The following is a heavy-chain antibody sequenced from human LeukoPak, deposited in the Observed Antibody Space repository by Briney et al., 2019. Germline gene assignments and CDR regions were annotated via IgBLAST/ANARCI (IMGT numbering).Heavy chain of an antibody. D-gene: IGHD3-22*01. V-gene: IGHV4-30-4*01. CDR1: GGSISSGDYY. Sequence: SETLSLTCTVPGGSISSGDYYWSWIRQPPGKGLEWIGYIYYSGSTYYNPSLKSRVTISVDRSKNQFSLKLSSVTAADTAVYYCARSDSSGYAIDYWGQGTLVTVSS. CDR3: ARSDSSGYAIDY. CDR2: IYYSGST. J-gene: IGHJ4*02.